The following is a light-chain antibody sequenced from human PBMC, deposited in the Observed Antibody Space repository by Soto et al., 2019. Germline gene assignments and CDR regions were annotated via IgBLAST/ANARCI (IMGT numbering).Light chain of an antibody. V-gene: IGKV3-11*01. Sequence: EIVLIQSPASLSLSAGERATLFCRASQSVSTYLAWYQHKPGQAPRLLIYDASNRASGVPARFSGSGSETDFTLTIDSLEPDDSAIYFCQERSKWPSLSFGGGTKVEIK. CDR1: QSVSTY. CDR2: DAS. CDR3: QERSKWPSLS. J-gene: IGKJ4*01.